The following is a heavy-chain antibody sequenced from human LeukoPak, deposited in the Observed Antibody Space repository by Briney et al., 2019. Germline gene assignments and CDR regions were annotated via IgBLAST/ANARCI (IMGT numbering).Heavy chain of an antibody. V-gene: IGHV3-53*04. J-gene: IGHJ4*02. CDR3: ARVDTVMAYHFDL. D-gene: IGHD5-18*01. CDR2: IYSGGTT. Sequence: GGSLRLSCAASVFTVSTNCMTWVRQAPGKGLEWVSTIYSGGTTYYADSVMGRFTISRHNSRNTLYLQMNSLRAEDTAVYYCARVDTVMAYHFDLWGQGTLVTVSS. CDR1: VFTVSTNC.